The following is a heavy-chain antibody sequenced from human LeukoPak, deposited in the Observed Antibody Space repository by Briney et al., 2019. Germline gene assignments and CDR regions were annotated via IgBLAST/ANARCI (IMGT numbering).Heavy chain of an antibody. CDR1: GFTFSSYG. CDR3: ARPANWNGRSPSDY. Sequence: GGSLRLSCAASGFTFSSYGMSWVRQAPGKGLEWVSAISGSGGSTYYADSVKGRFTISRDNSKNTLYLQMNSLRAEDTAVYYCARPANWNGRSPSDYWGQGTLVTVSS. V-gene: IGHV3-23*01. D-gene: IGHD1-20*01. J-gene: IGHJ4*02. CDR2: ISGSGGST.